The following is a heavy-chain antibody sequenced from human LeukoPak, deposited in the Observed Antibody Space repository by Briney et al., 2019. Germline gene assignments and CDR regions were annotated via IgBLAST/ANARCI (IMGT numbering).Heavy chain of an antibody. Sequence: GGSLRLSCAASGFTFSNYSMNWVRQAPGKGLEWVSLIYSGDSTYYADSVKGRFTISRDNSKNTLYLQMNSLRAEDTAMYYCARRLRWGDAFDIWGQGTMVTVSS. V-gene: IGHV3-53*01. D-gene: IGHD4-23*01. CDR1: GFTFSNYS. CDR2: IYSGDST. J-gene: IGHJ3*02. CDR3: ARRLRWGDAFDI.